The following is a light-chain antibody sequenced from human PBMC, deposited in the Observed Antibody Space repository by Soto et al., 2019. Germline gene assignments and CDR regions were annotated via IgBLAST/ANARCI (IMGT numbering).Light chain of an antibody. Sequence: DIQLNQSPSSLAASVGDGVTINLHASQDISNYLNWYQQKPGKAPKLLIYDASNLETGVPSRFSGSGSGTDFTFTISSLQPEDIATYYCQQYDNLPITFGQGTRLEIK. CDR3: QQYDNLPIT. J-gene: IGKJ5*01. CDR2: DAS. V-gene: IGKV1-33*01. CDR1: QDISNY.